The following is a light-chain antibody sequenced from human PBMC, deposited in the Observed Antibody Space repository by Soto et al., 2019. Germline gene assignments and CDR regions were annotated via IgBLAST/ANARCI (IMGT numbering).Light chain of an antibody. J-gene: IGLJ2*01. V-gene: IGLV1-47*01. Sequence: QSVLTQPPSASGTPGQRVSISCSGSTSNIGSNHVSWYQQLPGTAPKLVVYGNNQRPSGVPDRFSGSKSGTSASLAISGLRPEDEADYFCAAWDDSLSAVVFGGGTKLTVL. CDR1: TSNIGSNH. CDR2: GNN. CDR3: AAWDDSLSAVV.